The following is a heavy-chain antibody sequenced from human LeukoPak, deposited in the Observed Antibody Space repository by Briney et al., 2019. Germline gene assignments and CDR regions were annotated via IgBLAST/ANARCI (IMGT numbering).Heavy chain of an antibody. CDR3: ARLSSRWYFSPDY. CDR2: IYYSGST. Sequence: SETLSLTCAVSGGSISSGGYYWSWVSQHPGKGLEWLGYIYYSGSTYYNPSLESRVTISVDTSKNQFSLNLRSVTAADTAVYYCARLSSRWYFSPDYWGQGTLVTVSS. J-gene: IGHJ4*02. CDR1: GGSISSGGYY. D-gene: IGHD6-19*01. V-gene: IGHV4-31*02.